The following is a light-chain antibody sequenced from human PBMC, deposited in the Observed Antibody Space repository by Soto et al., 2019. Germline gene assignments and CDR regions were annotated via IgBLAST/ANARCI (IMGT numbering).Light chain of an antibody. CDR1: QSISSW. V-gene: IGKV1-5*03. J-gene: IGKJ1*01. CDR2: KAS. Sequence: DIQMTQSPSSLSASVGGVVTIACRASQSISSWLAWYQQKPGKAPNLLIYKASSLESGVPSRFSGSGSGTEFTLTISSLQPDDVATYYCQEYNTYSRTLGQGTKVDIK. CDR3: QEYNTYSRT.